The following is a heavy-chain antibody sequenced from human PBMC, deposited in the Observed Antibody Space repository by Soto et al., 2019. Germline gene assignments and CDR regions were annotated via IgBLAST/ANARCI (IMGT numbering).Heavy chain of an antibody. Sequence: QITLKESGPTLVKPTQTLTLTCTFSGFPLSNSGVGVGWIRQPPGKALHWLALIYWDDDKRYSPSLKSRLTIHNDTSKNQVVLTMTNMDPVDTATYYSAHSYIVLMVYAWRSDAFDIWGQGTMVTVSS. CDR3: AHSYIVLMVYAWRSDAFDI. D-gene: IGHD2-8*01. CDR1: GFPLSNSGVG. J-gene: IGHJ3*02. CDR2: IYWDDDK. V-gene: IGHV2-5*02.